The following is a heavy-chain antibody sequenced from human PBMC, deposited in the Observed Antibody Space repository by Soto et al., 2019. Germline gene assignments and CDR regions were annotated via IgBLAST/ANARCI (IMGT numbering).Heavy chain of an antibody. V-gene: IGHV1-69*06. CDR1: GGTFSSYA. CDR2: IIPIFGTA. Sequence: SVKVSCKASGGTFSSYAISWVRQAPRPGLEWMGGIIPIFGTANYAQKFQGRVTITADKSTSTAYMELSSLRSEDTAVYYCARDLVATGPLDYWGQGTLVTVSS. D-gene: IGHD5-12*01. J-gene: IGHJ4*02. CDR3: ARDLVATGPLDY.